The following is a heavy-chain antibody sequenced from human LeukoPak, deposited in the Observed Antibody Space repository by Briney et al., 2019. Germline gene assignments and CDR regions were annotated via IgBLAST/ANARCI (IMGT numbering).Heavy chain of an antibody. CDR1: NGTVGSGGYS. J-gene: IGHJ3*01. CDR3: ASSHCGGDCFSSVAFDY. D-gene: IGHD2-21*02. CDR2: VYHSGAT. V-gene: IGHV4-30-2*01. Sequence: PSDTLSLTCTVSNGTVGSGGYSWSWLRQPPGKGLEWIGYVYHSGATYYNPSLKSRITIPMDRSKNHFSLTLRSVTAADMPVYFCASSHCGGDCFSSVAFDYWGHGTMVTVSS.